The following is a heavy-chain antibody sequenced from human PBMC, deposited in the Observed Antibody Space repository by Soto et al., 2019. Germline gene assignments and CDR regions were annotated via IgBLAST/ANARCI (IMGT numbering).Heavy chain of an antibody. CDR3: AREGYYSGSGTYTPPRYYAMDV. V-gene: IGHV1-18*01. CDR1: GYTFSSYG. Sequence: QVQLVQSGVEVKKAGASVKVSCKASGYTFSSYGISWARQAPGQGLEWMGWISDYNGNTHYAQKFQGRLLMTTDTSSMTAYMELRGLRSDDPAVYFWAREGYYSGSGTYTPPRYYAMDVWGQGTTV. D-gene: IGHD3-10*01. J-gene: IGHJ6*02. CDR2: ISDYNGNT.